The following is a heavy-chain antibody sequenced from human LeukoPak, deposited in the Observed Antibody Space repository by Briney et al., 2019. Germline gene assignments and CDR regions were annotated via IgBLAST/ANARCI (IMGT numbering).Heavy chain of an antibody. D-gene: IGHD2-2*01. CDR3: ASTERCSTTCPLDY. J-gene: IGHJ4*02. CDR2: INHSGST. Sequence: SETLSLTCTVYGHSFSVYYWSWIRQPPGKGLEWIGEINHSGSTNYNPSLKSRVIISLDTSKNQFSLKLSSMTAADTAVYYCASTERCSTTCPLDYWGQGILVTVSS. CDR1: GHSFSVYY. V-gene: IGHV4-34*01.